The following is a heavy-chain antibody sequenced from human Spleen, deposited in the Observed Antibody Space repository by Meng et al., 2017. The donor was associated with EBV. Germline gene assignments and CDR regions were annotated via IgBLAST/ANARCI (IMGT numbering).Heavy chain of an antibody. D-gene: IGHD3-22*01. Sequence: DGQLVESGGGLVKPGGALRLSCAASGFTFSLYRMYWVRQAPGKGLEWVSSITSSSSYIYYADSVQGRFTISRDNANNSLYLQMNSLRAEDTAVYYCTRVDYDSSGPDYWGQGTLVTVSS. V-gene: IGHV3-21*01. CDR3: TRVDYDSSGPDY. CDR2: ITSSSSYI. J-gene: IGHJ4*02. CDR1: GFTFSLYR.